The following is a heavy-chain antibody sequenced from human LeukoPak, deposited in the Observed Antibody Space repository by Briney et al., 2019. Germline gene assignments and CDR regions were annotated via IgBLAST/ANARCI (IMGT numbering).Heavy chain of an antibody. D-gene: IGHD3-10*01. J-gene: IGHJ6*04. CDR2: IYSGGST. V-gene: IGHV3-53*01. CDR3: ARGKLLWFGEGYGMDV. Sequence: GGSLRLSCAASGLTVSSNYMSWVRQAPGKGLEWVSVIYSGGSTYYADSVKGRFTISRDNSKNTLYLQMNSLRAEDTAVYYCARGKLLWFGEGYGMDVWGKGTTVTVSS. CDR1: GLTVSSNY.